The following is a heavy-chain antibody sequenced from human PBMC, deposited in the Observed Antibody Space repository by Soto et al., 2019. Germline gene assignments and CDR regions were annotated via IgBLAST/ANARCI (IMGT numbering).Heavy chain of an antibody. CDR1: GDSVNSGNYY. CDR3: ARDAKVDTSLWGYYGYNLDV. D-gene: IGHD5-18*01. Sequence: QVQLQESGPGLVKPSETLSLTCTVSGDSVNSGNYYWTWIRQPPWKGLEWIAHIYYTGTTNYSPSLKRRGSVALDTDKNQFSLKLGSVTAADRAVYYCARDAKVDTSLWGYYGYNLDVWGQGSTVTVSS. CDR2: IYYTGTT. J-gene: IGHJ6*02. V-gene: IGHV4-61*01.